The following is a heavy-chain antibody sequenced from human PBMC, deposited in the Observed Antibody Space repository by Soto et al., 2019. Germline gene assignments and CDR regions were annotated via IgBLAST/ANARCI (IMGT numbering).Heavy chain of an antibody. V-gene: IGHV4-59*01. CDR2: IYYSGST. D-gene: IGHD3-22*01. Sequence: SETLSLTCTVSGGSISSYYWSWIRQPPGKGLEWIGYIYYSGSTNYNPSLKSRVTISVDTSKNQFSLKLSSVTAADTAVYYCARGRPDYYDSSGPRAYWGQGTLVTVSS. CDR1: GGSISSYY. J-gene: IGHJ4*02. CDR3: ARGRPDYYDSSGPRAY.